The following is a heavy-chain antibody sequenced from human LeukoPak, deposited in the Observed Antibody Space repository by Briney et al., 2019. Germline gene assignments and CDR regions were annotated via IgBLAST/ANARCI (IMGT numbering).Heavy chain of an antibody. V-gene: IGHV3-23*01. D-gene: IGHD6-13*01. J-gene: IGHJ4*02. CDR2: ISGSGGST. CDR3: AKDLYRAAAGTALDY. CDR1: GFTFSSYA. Sequence: PGGSLRLSCAASGFTFSSYAMSWVRQAPGKGLEWVSAISGSGGSTYCADSVKGRFTISRDNSKNTLYLQMNSLRAEDTAVYYCAKDLYRAAAGTALDYWGQGTLVTVSS.